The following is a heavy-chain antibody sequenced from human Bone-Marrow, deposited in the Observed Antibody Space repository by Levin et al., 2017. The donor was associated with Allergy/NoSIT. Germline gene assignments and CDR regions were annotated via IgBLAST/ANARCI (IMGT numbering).Heavy chain of an antibody. CDR2: MNPNSGNT. CDR3: ARGPRGWSSWYGC. Sequence: GESLKISCKASGYTFTSYDINWVRQATGQGLEWMGWMNPNSGNTGYAQKFQGRVTMTRNTSISTAYMELSSLRSEDTAVYYCARGPRGWSSWYGCWGQGTLVTVSS. CDR1: GYTFTSYD. J-gene: IGHJ4*02. V-gene: IGHV1-8*01. D-gene: IGHD6-13*01.